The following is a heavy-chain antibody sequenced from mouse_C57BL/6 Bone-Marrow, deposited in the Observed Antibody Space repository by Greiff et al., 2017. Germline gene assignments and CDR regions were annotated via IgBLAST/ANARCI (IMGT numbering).Heavy chain of an antibody. J-gene: IGHJ2*01. D-gene: IGHD2-3*01. CDR3: ASCGGYYRFDY. CDR1: GYTFTSYW. CDR2: IHPNSGST. Sequence: QVQLQQSGAELVKPGASVKLSCKASGYTFTSYWMHWVKQRPGQGLEWIGMIHPNSGSTNYNEKFKSKATLTVDKSSSTAYMQLSSLTSEDSAVYYCASCGGYYRFDYWGQGTTLTVSS. V-gene: IGHV1-64*01.